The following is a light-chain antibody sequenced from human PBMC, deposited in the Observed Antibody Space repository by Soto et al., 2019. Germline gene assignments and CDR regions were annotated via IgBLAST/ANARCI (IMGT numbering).Light chain of an antibody. CDR2: DVS. J-gene: IGLJ2*01. CDR3: CSYAGSYVV. Sequence: QSALTQPRSVSGSPGQSVTISCTGTSSDVGGYNYVSWYQQHPGKAPKLMIYDVSKRPSGVPDRFSGSKSCNTASLTISGLQAEDEADYYCCSYAGSYVVFGGGTKVTVL. V-gene: IGLV2-11*01. CDR1: SSDVGGYNY.